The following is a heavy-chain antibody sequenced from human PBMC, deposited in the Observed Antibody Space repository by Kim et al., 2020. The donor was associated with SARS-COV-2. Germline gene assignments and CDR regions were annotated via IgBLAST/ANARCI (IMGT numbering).Heavy chain of an antibody. D-gene: IGHD5-18*01. Sequence: SQTLSLTCVISGDSVSSNSVAWNWIRQSSSRGLEWLGRTYYRSKWYNDYAVSVKSRITINPDTSKNQFSLQLNSVTPEDTAVYYCARGYGYRFDYWGLGTLVTVSS. J-gene: IGHJ4*02. V-gene: IGHV6-1*01. CDR2: TYYRSKWYN. CDR1: GDSVSSNSVA. CDR3: ARGYGYRFDY.